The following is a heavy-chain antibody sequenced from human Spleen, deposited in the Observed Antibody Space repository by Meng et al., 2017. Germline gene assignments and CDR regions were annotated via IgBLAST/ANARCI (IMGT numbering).Heavy chain of an antibody. D-gene: IGHD4-11*01. CDR2: INHSGST. V-gene: IGHV4-34*01. CDR3: ARGPTTMAHDFDY. CDR1: GGSFRDYY. J-gene: IGHJ4*02. Sequence: QVQLPQWGAGLLKPSETLPLTCVVSGGSFRDYYWSWIRQPPGKGLEWIGEINHSGSTNYNPSLESRATISVDTSQNNLSLKLSSVTAADSAVYYCARGPTTMAHDFDYWGQGTLVTVSS.